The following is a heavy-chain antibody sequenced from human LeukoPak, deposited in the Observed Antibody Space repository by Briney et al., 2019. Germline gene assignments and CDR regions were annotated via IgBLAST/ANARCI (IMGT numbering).Heavy chain of an antibody. CDR3: TRDLMDYDVSTGLHHYYMDV. J-gene: IGHJ6*02. Sequence: GGSLRLSCVASGCTFSSYCMHWVRQDPRKGLVWVSRINGDGRNINYADSVRGRFTISRDNAKNTLYLQMNTLRVEDTAVYYCTRDLMDYDVSTGLHHYYMDVWGQGTTVTVSS. CDR1: GCTFSSYC. D-gene: IGHD3-9*01. CDR2: INGDGRNI. V-gene: IGHV3-74*01.